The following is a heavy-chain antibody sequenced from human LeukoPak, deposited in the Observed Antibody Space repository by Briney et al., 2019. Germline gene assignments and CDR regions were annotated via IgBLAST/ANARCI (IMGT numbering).Heavy chain of an antibody. CDR3: ARESGDYSFDY. D-gene: IGHD4-11*01. J-gene: IGHJ4*02. Sequence: GGSLRLSCAASGFTVSSNYMSWVRQAPGKGLEWVSVIYSGGSTYYADSVKGRFTISRDNSKNTLYLQMNSLRAEDTAVYYCARESGDYSFDYWGQGTLVTVSS. CDR2: IYSGGST. V-gene: IGHV3-66*01. CDR1: GFTVSSNY.